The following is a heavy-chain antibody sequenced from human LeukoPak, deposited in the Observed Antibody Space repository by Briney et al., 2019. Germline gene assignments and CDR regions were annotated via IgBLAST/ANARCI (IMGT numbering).Heavy chain of an antibody. Sequence: GGSLRLSCAASGFTFRSYAMHWVRQAPGKGLEWVAVISYDGYSEYYADSVKGRFTISRDTSKNTLYLQMDSLRAEDTAVYYCARRKSDLDYWGQGTLVTVSS. CDR3: ARRKSDLDY. V-gene: IGHV3-30-3*01. CDR2: ISYDGYSE. J-gene: IGHJ4*02. CDR1: GFTFRSYA.